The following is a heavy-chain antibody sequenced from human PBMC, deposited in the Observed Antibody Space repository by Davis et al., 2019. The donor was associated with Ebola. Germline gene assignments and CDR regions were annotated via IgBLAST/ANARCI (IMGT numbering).Heavy chain of an antibody. CDR2: IRSKAYGGTT. D-gene: IGHD3-22*01. J-gene: IGHJ6*02. CDR3: TRDFYYDSSGYSLLYDYYYGMDV. Sequence: GESLKISCAASGFIFDDYAMHWVRQAPGKGLEWVGFIRSKAYGGTTDYAASVKGRFTIPRDDSKSIAYLQMNSLKTEDTAVYYCTRDFYYDSSGYSLLYDYYYGMDVWGQGTTVTVSS. V-gene: IGHV3-49*04. CDR1: GFIFDDYA.